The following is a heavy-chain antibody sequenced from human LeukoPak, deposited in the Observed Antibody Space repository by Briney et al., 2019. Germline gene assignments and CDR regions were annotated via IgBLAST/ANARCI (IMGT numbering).Heavy chain of an antibody. Sequence: GRSLRLSCAASGFTFSSYGMHWVRQAPGKGLEWVATIKQDGSEKYYDDLVKGRFTISRYNAKNSLYLQMNSLRAEDTAVYYCARQLLNWNQEYDYWGQGTLVTVSS. CDR3: ARQLLNWNQEYDY. V-gene: IGHV3-7*01. CDR2: IKQDGSEK. J-gene: IGHJ4*02. D-gene: IGHD1-20*01. CDR1: GFTFSSYG.